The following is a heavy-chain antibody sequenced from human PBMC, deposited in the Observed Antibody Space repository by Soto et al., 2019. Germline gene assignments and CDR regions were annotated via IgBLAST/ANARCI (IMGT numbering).Heavy chain of an antibody. CDR3: ARWWSGSRQGFDP. D-gene: IGHD3-3*01. V-gene: IGHV4-31*03. Sequence: QVQLQESGPGLVKPSQTLSLTCTVSGGSISSGDYYWSWIRQHPGKGLEWIGYIYYSGSTYYNPSLTSSITISVDTAKNQFSLKLSYVTAADTAVYYCARWWSGSRQGFDPWGQGTLVTVSS. CDR1: GGSISSGDYY. CDR2: IYYSGST. J-gene: IGHJ5*02.